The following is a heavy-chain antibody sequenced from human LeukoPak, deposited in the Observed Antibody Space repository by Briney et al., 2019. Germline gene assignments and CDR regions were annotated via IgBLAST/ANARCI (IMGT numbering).Heavy chain of an antibody. J-gene: IGHJ4*02. CDR3: ATDRGYSGHGTFDY. D-gene: IGHD5-12*01. Sequence: GGSLRLSCAASGFTFSDYAMAWVRQAPGKGPEWVSTISGDGGTTYYADSVKGRFTISRDDSTDTLYLQMNSLTAADSALYYCATDRGYSGHGTFDYWGQGTLVSVSS. CDR1: GFTFSDYA. CDR2: ISGDGGTT. V-gene: IGHV3-23*01.